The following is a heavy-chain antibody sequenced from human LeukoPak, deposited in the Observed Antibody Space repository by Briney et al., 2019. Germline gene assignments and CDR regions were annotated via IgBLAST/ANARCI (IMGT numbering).Heavy chain of an antibody. CDR1: GFTFTRYW. CDR2: VNQDGIQQ. D-gene: IGHD2-8*01. Sequence: GGSLRLSCVTSGFTFTRYWMAWIRQAPGKGLEWVVNVNQDGIQQYWLDSVEGRFTVSRDNAKNSLYLQMNNLRAEDTAVYFCSNGIYDRSFWGQGTLVTVSS. V-gene: IGHV3-7*01. J-gene: IGHJ4*02. CDR3: SNGIYDRSF.